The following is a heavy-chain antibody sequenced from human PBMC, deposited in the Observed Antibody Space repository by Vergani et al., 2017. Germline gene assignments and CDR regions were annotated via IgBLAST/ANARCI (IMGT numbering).Heavy chain of an antibody. CDR3: ARHYYDSSGYYGYYYGMDV. CDR1: GYSISSGYY. V-gene: IGHV4-38-2*01. D-gene: IGHD3-22*01. CDR2: IYHSGST. Sequence: QVQLQESGPGLVKPSETLSLTCAVSGYSISSGYYWGWIRQPPGKGLEWIGSIYHSGSTYYNPSLKSRVTISVDTSKNQFSLKLSSVTAADTAVYYCARHYYDSSGYYGYYYGMDVWGQG. J-gene: IGHJ6*02.